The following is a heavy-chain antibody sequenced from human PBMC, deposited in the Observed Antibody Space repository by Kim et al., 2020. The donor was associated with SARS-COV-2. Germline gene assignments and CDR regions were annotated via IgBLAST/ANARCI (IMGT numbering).Heavy chain of an antibody. V-gene: IGHV4-30-4*01. CDR1: GGSISSGDYY. CDR3: ARGGPNVAAAVGWFDP. J-gene: IGHJ5*02. Sequence: SETLSLTCTVSGGSISSGDYYWSWIRQPPGKGWEWIGYIYYSGSTYYNPSLKSRVTISVDTSKNQFSLKLSSVTAADTAVYYCARGGPNVAAAVGWFDPWGQGTLVTVSS. CDR2: IYYSGST. D-gene: IGHD6-13*01.